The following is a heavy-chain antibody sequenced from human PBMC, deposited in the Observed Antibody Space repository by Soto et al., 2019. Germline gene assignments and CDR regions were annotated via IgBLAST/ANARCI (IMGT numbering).Heavy chain of an antibody. J-gene: IGHJ4*02. D-gene: IGHD2-21*02. V-gene: IGHV4-39*01. CDR3: ARQGIVVVTAIDY. CDR2: IYYSGST. Sequence: SETLFLTCTVSGGSISISSYYWGCIRQPPGKGLEWIGSIYYSGSTYYNPSLKSRVTISVDTSKNQFSLKLSSVTAADTAVYYCARQGIVVVTAIDYWGQGTLVTVSS. CDR1: GGSISISSYY.